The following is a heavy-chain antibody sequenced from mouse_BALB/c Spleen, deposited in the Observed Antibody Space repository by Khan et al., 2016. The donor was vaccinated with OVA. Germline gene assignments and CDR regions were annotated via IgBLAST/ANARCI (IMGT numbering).Heavy chain of an antibody. J-gene: IGHJ2*01. CDR1: GFTFSNYW. CDR3: TRRVLGGTEDYFDY. V-gene: IGHV6-6*02. Sequence: EVQLEVSGGGLVQPGGSMKLSCVASGFTFSNYWMNWVRQSPEKGLEWVAEIRLRSNNYATHYAESVKGRFTISRDDSKSSVYLQMNNLRAEDTGIYYCTRRVLGGTEDYFDYWGQGTTLTVSS. CDR2: IRLRSNNYAT. D-gene: IGHD4-1*01.